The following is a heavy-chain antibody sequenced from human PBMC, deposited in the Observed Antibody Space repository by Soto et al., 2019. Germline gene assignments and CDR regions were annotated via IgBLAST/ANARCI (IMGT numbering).Heavy chain of an antibody. J-gene: IGHJ6*02. Sequence: PGGSLRLSCAASGFTFSSYSMNWVRQAPGKGLEWVSYISSSSSTIYYADSVKGRFTISRDNAKNSLYLQMNSLRDEDTAVYYCARDRREWGLLFYYYGMDVWGQGTTVTVSS. CDR1: GFTFSSYS. D-gene: IGHD1-26*01. CDR2: ISSSSSTI. CDR3: ARDRREWGLLFYYYGMDV. V-gene: IGHV3-48*02.